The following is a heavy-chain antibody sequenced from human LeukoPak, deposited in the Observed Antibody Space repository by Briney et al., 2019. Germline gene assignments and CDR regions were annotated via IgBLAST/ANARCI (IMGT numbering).Heavy chain of an antibody. Sequence: PGGSLRLSCAASGFTFSDYYMSWIRQAPGKGLEWVSYISSSGSTIYYADSVKGRFTISRDNAKNSLYLQMNSLRAEDTAVYYCAREHCSGGSCYSIYYYYYMDVWGKGTTVTVSS. CDR3: AREHCSGGSCYSIYYYYYMDV. J-gene: IGHJ6*03. CDR2: ISSSGSTI. V-gene: IGHV3-11*01. D-gene: IGHD2-15*01. CDR1: GFTFSDYY.